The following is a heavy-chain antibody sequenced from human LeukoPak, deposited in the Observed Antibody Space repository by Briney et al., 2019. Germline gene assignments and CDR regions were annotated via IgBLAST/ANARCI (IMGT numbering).Heavy chain of an antibody. D-gene: IGHD3-3*01. CDR2: ISSSGSTI. CDR3: ARDRGGADDFWSGYYTGYFDY. J-gene: IGHJ4*02. Sequence: GGSLRLSCAASGFTFSSYEMNWVRQAPGKGLEWVSYISSSGSTIYYADSVKGRFTISRDNAKNSLYLQMNSLRAEDTAVYYCARDRGGADDFWSGYYTGYFDYWGQGALVTVSS. V-gene: IGHV3-48*03. CDR1: GFTFSSYE.